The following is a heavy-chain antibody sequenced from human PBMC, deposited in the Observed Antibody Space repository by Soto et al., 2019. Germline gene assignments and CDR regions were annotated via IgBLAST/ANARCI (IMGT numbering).Heavy chain of an antibody. D-gene: IGHD3-10*01. CDR3: ARVYYYGSGSYYYFDY. J-gene: IGHJ4*02. V-gene: IGHV4-31*11. Sequence: SETLSLTCAVSGGSISSGGYSWSWIRQHPGKGLEWIGYIYYSGSTYYNPSLKSRVTISVDTSKNQFSLKLSSVTAADTAVYYCARVYYYGSGSYYYFDYWGQGTLVTVSS. CDR2: IYYSGST. CDR1: GGSISSGGYS.